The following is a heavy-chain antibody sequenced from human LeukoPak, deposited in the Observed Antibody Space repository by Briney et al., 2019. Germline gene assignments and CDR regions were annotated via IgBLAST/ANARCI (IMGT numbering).Heavy chain of an antibody. D-gene: IGHD3-10*01. CDR1: GFTSSSYS. J-gene: IGHJ4*02. CDR3: AREYGSGSDFVY. CDR2: ISSSSSYI. Sequence: PGGSLRLSCAASGFTSSSYSMNWVRQAPGKGLEWVSSISSSSSYIYYADSVKGRFTISRDNAKNSLYLQMNSLRAEDTAVYYCAREYGSGSDFVYWGQGTLVTVSS. V-gene: IGHV3-21*01.